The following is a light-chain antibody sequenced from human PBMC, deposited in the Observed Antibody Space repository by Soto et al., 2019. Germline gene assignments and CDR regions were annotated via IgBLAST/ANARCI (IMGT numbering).Light chain of an antibody. Sequence: DIQMTQSPSTLASSLEYRFTTTFRASQSISSWLAWYQQKPGKAPTLLIYAASSLQSGVPSRFSGSGSGTDFTLTISSLQPEDFATYYCLQDYNYPRTFGQGTKVDI. CDR3: LQDYNYPRT. J-gene: IGKJ1*01. CDR2: AAS. V-gene: IGKV1-5*01. CDR1: QSISSW.